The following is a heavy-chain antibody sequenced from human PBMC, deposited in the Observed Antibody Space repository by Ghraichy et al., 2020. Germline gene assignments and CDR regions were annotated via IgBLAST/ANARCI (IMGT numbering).Heavy chain of an antibody. D-gene: IGHD1-1*01. Sequence: GGSLRLSCAASGFTFSSYAMSWVRQAPGKGLEWVSGISISGGSTYNADSVKGRFTISRDNAKNTLYLQMNSLRAEDTAVYYCAKLGTYYYYGMDVWGQGTTVTVSS. V-gene: IGHV3-23*01. CDR1: GFTFSSYA. CDR3: AKLGTYYYYGMDV. J-gene: IGHJ6*02. CDR2: ISISGGST.